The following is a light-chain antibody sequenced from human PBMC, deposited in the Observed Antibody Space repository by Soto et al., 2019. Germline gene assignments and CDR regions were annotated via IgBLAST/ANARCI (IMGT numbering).Light chain of an antibody. CDR2: GAS. J-gene: IGKJ1*01. CDR1: QFIRTY. V-gene: IGKV1-39*01. CDR3: QQSHSTPRT. Sequence: DIQMTQSPSSLSASVGDRVTITCRASQFIRTYLNWYQQKPGKAPKLLIYGASNLHTGVPSRFTGGGSGTDSTLTISPLQPEDVATYYCQQSHSTPRTFGQGTRV.